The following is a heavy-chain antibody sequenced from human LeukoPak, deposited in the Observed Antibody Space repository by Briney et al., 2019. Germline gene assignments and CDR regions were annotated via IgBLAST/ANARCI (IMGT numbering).Heavy chain of an antibody. J-gene: IGHJ4*02. CDR1: GGSISTYY. CDR3: ASPPACSGGKCRDY. D-gene: IGHD2-15*01. V-gene: IGHV4-59*01. Sequence: SETLSLTCTVSGGSISTYYWSWIRQPPGKGLEWIGYIYSSGSTNYNPSLKSRVTISVDTSKSQFSLKLSSVTAADTAVYYCASPPACSGGKCRDYWGQGTLVTVSS. CDR2: IYSSGST.